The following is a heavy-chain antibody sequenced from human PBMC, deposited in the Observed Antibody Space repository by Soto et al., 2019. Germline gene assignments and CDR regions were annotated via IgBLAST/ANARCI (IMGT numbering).Heavy chain of an antibody. D-gene: IGHD6-6*01. V-gene: IGHV4-34*01. CDR2: INHSGST. Sequence: QVQLQQWGAGLLKPSETLSLTCAVYGGSFSGYYWSWVRQPPGKGLEWIGEINHSGSTNYNPSLKSRVTISVDTSKNQFSLKLSSVTAADTAVYYCARRQLVENLDYWGQGTLVTVSS. CDR3: ARRQLVENLDY. CDR1: GGSFSGYY. J-gene: IGHJ4*02.